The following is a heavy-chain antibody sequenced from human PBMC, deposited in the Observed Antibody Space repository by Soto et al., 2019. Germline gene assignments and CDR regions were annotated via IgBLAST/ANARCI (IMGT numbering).Heavy chain of an antibody. CDR2: IRGTAT. D-gene: IGHD2-21*01. V-gene: IGHV3-23*01. CDR3: AQCAVLMTTSGGWCNGFDP. CDR1: GFSFSSFA. J-gene: IGHJ5*02. Sequence: EVQLLESGGTLVQPGESLRLSCEVSGFSFSSFAMNWVRQAPGEGLEWVSSIRGTATSYADSVKGRFTISRDNSKNTVYLQMNTLRGEDTAVYDCAQCAVLMTTSGGWCNGFDPWGQGTLVIVSS.